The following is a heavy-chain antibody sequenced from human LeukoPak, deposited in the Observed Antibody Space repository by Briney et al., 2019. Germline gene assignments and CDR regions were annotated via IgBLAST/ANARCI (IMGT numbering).Heavy chain of an antibody. Sequence: ASVKVSCKASGYTFTSYAMNWVRQAPGQGLEWMGIINPSGGSTSYAQKFQGRVTMTRDTSTSTAYMELSSLRSEDTAVYYCARGGNYYDSSATTHDYWGQGTLVTVSS. CDR1: GYTFTSYA. CDR2: INPSGGST. J-gene: IGHJ4*02. CDR3: ARGGNYYDSSATTHDY. V-gene: IGHV1-46*01. D-gene: IGHD3-22*01.